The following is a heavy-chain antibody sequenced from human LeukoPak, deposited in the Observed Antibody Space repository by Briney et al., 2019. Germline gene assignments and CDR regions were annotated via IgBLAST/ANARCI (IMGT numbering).Heavy chain of an antibody. Sequence: ASVKVSCKASGYTFTGYYMHWVRQAPGQGLEWMGWINPNSGGTNYAQKFQGRVTMTRDTSISTAYMELSRLRSDDTAVYYCARDPRDSFYYFDYWGQGTLVTVSS. CDR3: ARDPRDSFYYFDY. CDR1: GYTFTGYY. CDR2: INPNSGGT. D-gene: IGHD2/OR15-2a*01. J-gene: IGHJ4*02. V-gene: IGHV1-2*02.